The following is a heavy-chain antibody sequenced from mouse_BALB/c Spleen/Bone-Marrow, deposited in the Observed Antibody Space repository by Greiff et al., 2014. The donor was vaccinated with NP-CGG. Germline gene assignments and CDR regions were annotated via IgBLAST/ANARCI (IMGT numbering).Heavy chain of an antibody. CDR2: IDPYYGGI. CDR3: ARSIEYRPLTY. D-gene: IGHD2-14*01. V-gene: IGHV1-39*01. J-gene: IGHJ3*01. Sequence: LVESGPELEKPGASVKISCKASGYSFTGYNMNWVKQTNGKSLEWIGNIDPYYGGISYNQKFKDKATLTVDKSSSTAYMQLKSLTSEDSAVYYCARSIEYRPLTYWGRGTLVTVSA. CDR1: GYSFTGYN.